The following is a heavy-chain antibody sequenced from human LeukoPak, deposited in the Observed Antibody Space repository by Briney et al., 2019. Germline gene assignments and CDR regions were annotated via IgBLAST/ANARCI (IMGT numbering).Heavy chain of an antibody. Sequence: ASVKVSCKASGYTFTSYDINWVRQATGQGLEWMGWMNPNSGNTGYAQKFQGRVTMTRNTAISTAYMELSSLRSEDTAVYYCASLTEHAVVPAAPYYYYYGMDVWGQGTTVTVSS. D-gene: IGHD2-2*01. CDR2: MNPNSGNT. CDR3: ASLTEHAVVPAAPYYYYYGMDV. V-gene: IGHV1-8*01. CDR1: GYTFTSYD. J-gene: IGHJ6*02.